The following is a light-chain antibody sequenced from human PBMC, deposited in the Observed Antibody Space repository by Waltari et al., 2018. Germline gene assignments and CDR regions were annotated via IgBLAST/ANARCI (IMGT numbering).Light chain of an antibody. J-gene: IGKJ2*03. V-gene: IGKV3-15*01. CDR3: QQYSNWTMYS. Sequence: EIVLTQSPATLSLSPGERATLSCRASQSVSSSLAWYQQKPGQAPRLLIYGASSRATGIPDRFSGSGSGTDFTLTISSLEPEDFAVYYCQQYSNWTMYSFGQGTKVEIK. CDR2: GAS. CDR1: QSVSSS.